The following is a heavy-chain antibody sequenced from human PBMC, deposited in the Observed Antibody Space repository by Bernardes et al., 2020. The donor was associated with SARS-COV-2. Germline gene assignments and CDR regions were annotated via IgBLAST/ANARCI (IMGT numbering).Heavy chain of an antibody. Sequence: GGSLRLSCAASGFTFSDYYMSWIRQAPGKGLEWVSYISSSGITIYYADSVKGRFTISRDNAKNSLYLQMNSLRAEDTAVYYCARDRRIVVVAATDYYYYYGMDVWGQGTTVTVSS. D-gene: IGHD2-15*01. CDR3: ARDRRIVVVAATDYYYYYGMDV. J-gene: IGHJ6*02. V-gene: IGHV3-11*01. CDR2: ISSSGITI. CDR1: GFTFSDYY.